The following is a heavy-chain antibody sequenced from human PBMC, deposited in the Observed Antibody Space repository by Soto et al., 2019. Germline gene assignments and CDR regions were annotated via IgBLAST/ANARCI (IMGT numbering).Heavy chain of an antibody. J-gene: IGHJ6*02. CDR3: ARYHSRGWYGPYYYYGIDV. V-gene: IGHV1-8*01. Sequence: QVQLVQSGAEVKKPGASVKVSCKASGYTFTSYDINWVRQATGQGLEWMGWMNPNSGNTGYAQKFQGRVTMTRNTSISTGYMELSSLRSEDTAVYYCARYHSRGWYGPYYYYGIDVWGQGTTVTASS. CDR2: MNPNSGNT. CDR1: GYTFTSYD. D-gene: IGHD6-19*01.